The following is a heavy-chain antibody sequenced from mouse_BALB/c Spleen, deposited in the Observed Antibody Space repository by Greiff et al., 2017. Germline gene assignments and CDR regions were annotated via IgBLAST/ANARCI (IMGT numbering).Heavy chain of an antibody. Sequence: VKLQQSGAELVRPGASVTLSCKASGYTFTDYEMHWVKQTPVHGLEWIGAIDPETGGTAYNQKFKGKATLTADKSSSTAYMELRSLTSEDSAVYYCTKLGRGYFDYWGQGTTLTVSS. CDR2: IDPETGGT. CDR1: GYTFTDYE. J-gene: IGHJ2*01. V-gene: IGHV1-15*01. D-gene: IGHD4-1*01. CDR3: TKLGRGYFDY.